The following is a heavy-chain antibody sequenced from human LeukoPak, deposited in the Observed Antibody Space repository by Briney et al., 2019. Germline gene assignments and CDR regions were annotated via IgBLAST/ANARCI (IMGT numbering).Heavy chain of an antibody. CDR2: ISAYNGNT. J-gene: IGHJ4*02. V-gene: IGHV1-18*01. Sequence: ASVKVSCKASGGTFSSYAISWVRQAPGQGLEWMGWISAYNGNTNYAQKLQGRVTMTTDTSTSTAYMELRSLRSDDTAVYYCARDHLTMVRGVISYWGQGTLVTVSS. CDR1: GGTFSSYA. D-gene: IGHD3-10*01. CDR3: ARDHLTMVRGVISY.